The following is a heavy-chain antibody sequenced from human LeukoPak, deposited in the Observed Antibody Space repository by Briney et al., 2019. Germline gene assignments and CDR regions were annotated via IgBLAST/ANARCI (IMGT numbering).Heavy chain of an antibody. V-gene: IGHV3-23*01. J-gene: IGHJ4*02. CDR1: GFTFRTYA. CDR3: AKGDDILTGYLSYFDY. Sequence: GGSLRLSCAASGFTFRTYAMNWVRQAAGKGLEWVSGISGSGDNTYYADSVKGRFTISRDNSKNTLYLQMNSLRAEDTAVYYCAKGDDILTGYLSYFDYWGQGTLVTVSS. D-gene: IGHD3-9*01. CDR2: ISGSGDNT.